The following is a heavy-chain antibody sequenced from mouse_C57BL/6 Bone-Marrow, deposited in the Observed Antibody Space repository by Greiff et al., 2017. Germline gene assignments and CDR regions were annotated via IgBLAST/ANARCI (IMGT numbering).Heavy chain of an antibody. Sequence: QVQLQQPGAELVKPGASVKLSCKASGYTFTSYWMHWVKQRPGQGLEWIGMIHPNSGSTNYNEKFKSKATLTVDKSSSTAYMQLSILTSEDSAVYYCARSYYYGSSYPWYFDVWGTGTTVTVSS. D-gene: IGHD1-1*01. CDR2: IHPNSGST. J-gene: IGHJ1*03. CDR1: GYTFTSYW. CDR3: ARSYYYGSSYPWYFDV. V-gene: IGHV1-64*01.